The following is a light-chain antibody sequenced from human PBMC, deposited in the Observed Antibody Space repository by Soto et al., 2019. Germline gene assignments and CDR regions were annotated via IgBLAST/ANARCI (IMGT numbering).Light chain of an antibody. CDR1: QSLNNY. CDR3: QQYYRSSIT. CDR2: EAS. J-gene: IGKJ5*01. V-gene: IGKV1-5*01. Sequence: DIQMTHSPSTLSAYVGDRVTITCRASQSLNNYLAWYQQKPGKAPKLLIYEASTLARGVPSRFSGTGSGTAFTLTISSLQPDDFATYYCQQYYRSSITFGQGTRLEI.